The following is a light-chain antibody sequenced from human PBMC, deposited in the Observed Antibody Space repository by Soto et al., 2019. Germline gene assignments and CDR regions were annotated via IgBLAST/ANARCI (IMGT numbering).Light chain of an antibody. CDR2: SNN. J-gene: IGLJ1*01. CDR1: SSNIGSNT. V-gene: IGLV1-44*01. Sequence: VLTQPPSASGTPGQRVTLSCSGSSSNIGSNTVNWYQQLPGTAPKLLIYSNNQRPSGVPDRFSGSKSGTSASLAISGLQSEDETDDYCAAWDDSLNGYVFGTGTKVTVL. CDR3: AAWDDSLNGYV.